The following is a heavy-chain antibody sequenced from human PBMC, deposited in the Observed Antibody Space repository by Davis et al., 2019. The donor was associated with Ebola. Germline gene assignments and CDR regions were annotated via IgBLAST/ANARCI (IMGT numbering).Heavy chain of an antibody. J-gene: IGHJ3*02. CDR3: ARLESLQRDAFDI. CDR2: IIPSGGST. V-gene: IGHV1-46*01. Sequence: AASVKVSCKASGGTFSSYAISWVRQAPGQGLEWMGGIIPSGGSTSYAQKFQGRVTMTRDTSTSTVYMELSSLRSEDTAVYYCARLESLQRDAFDIWGQGTMVTVSS. CDR1: GGTFSSYA.